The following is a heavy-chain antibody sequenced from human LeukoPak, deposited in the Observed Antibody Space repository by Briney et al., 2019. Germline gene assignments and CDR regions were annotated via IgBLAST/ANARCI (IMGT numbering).Heavy chain of an antibody. J-gene: IGHJ5*02. CDR3: ARLDYSNFWFDP. CDR2: IYYSGNT. D-gene: IGHD4-11*01. CDR1: GGSISRRTYY. V-gene: IGHV4-39*01. Sequence: PSETLSLTCTVSGGSISRRTYYWGWIRQPPGKGLEWIGSIYYSGNTYSNPSLRSRVTISVDTSKNQFSLRLNSVTAADTAVYYCARLDYSNFWFDPWGQGTLVTVSS.